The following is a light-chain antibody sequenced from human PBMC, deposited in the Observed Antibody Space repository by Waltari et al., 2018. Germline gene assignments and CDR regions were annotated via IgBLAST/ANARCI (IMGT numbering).Light chain of an antibody. J-gene: IGKJ4*01. CDR2: DAS. CDR1: QSVSSY. Sequence: EIVLTQSPATLSLSPGERATLSCRASQSVSSYLAWYQQKPGQAPRLLIYDASNRATGIPARFSGSGSGTDFTFTISSLEPEDFAVYYCQQRSNWLTFGGGTKVEIK. V-gene: IGKV3-11*01. CDR3: QQRSNWLT.